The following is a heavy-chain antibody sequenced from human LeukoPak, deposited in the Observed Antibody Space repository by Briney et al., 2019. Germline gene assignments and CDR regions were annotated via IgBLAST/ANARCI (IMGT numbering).Heavy chain of an antibody. CDR1: GFTFSCYA. J-gene: IGHJ4*02. D-gene: IGHD3-3*01. CDR3: AKDGALLRFSAISYYFEY. V-gene: IGHV3-23*01. Sequence: GGSLRLSCAASGFTFSCYAMSWVRPAPGKGLEWVSGISASGGGTYYADSVKGRFTISRDNSNNTLYLRMNSLRVEDTAVYYCAKDGALLRFSAISYYFEYWGQGTLVTVSS. CDR2: ISASGGGT.